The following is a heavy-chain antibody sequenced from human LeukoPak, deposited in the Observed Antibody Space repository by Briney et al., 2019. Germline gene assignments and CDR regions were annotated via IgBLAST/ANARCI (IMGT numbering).Heavy chain of an antibody. Sequence: GGSLRLSCAASGFTFSNYWMSWVRQAPGKGLEWVANIKQDRSEKYYVDSVKGRFTISRDNSKNTLYLQMNSLRAEDTAVYYCAKDNAYSSGWLYYFDYWGQGTLVTVSS. V-gene: IGHV3-7*03. J-gene: IGHJ4*02. CDR1: GFTFSNYW. CDR2: IKQDRSEK. CDR3: AKDNAYSSGWLYYFDY. D-gene: IGHD6-19*01.